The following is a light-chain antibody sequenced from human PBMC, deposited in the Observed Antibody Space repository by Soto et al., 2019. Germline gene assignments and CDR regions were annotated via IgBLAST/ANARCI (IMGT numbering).Light chain of an antibody. V-gene: IGKV3-20*01. CDR3: QQYGRSPFT. CDR1: QSVSNNY. Sequence: EIVLTQSPGTLSLSPGERATLSCMASQSVSNNYLAWYQQKPGQAPRLLVYGASSRATGVPDRFSASGSGTDFTLTISRLEPEDFAVYYCQQYGRSPFTFGPGTKVDIK. CDR2: GAS. J-gene: IGKJ3*01.